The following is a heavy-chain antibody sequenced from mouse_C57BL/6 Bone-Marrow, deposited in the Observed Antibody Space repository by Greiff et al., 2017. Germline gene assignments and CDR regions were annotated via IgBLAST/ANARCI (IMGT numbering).Heavy chain of an antibody. CDR2: IDPNSGGT. CDR3: ARPRYSYYYAMDY. J-gene: IGHJ4*01. Sequence: QVQLQQPGAELVKPGASVKLSCKASGYTFTSYWMHWVKQRPGRGLAWIGRIDPNSGGTKYTEKFQSKATLTVDKPSRTAYLTLISLTSEYLSVYVSARPRYSYYYAMDYWGQGTSVTVSS. CDR1: GYTFTSYW. D-gene: IGHD1-1*01. V-gene: IGHV1-72*01.